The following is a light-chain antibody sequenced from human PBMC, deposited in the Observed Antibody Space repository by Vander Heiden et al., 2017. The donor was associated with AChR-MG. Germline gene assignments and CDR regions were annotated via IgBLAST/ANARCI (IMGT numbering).Light chain of an antibody. CDR3: QHYGNPET. CDR2: GAS. CDR1: QSLISNY. J-gene: IGKJ1*01. Sequence: EFVLTQSPGTLSLSPGERATLSCRASQSLISNYIAWYQQKPGQAPRLLVYGASTRATGVPNRFSGSGSGTDFTLTISSLEPEDFAVYHCQHYGNPETFGQRTKVEIK. V-gene: IGKV3-20*01.